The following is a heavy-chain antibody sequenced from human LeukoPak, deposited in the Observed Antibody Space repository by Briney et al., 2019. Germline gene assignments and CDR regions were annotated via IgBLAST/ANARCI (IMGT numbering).Heavy chain of an antibody. CDR3: ARGVGGRTYYDFWSAPYYFDY. J-gene: IGHJ4*02. D-gene: IGHD3-3*01. CDR1: GYTFTRYD. Sequence: GASVKVSCKASGYTFTRYDINWVRQATGQGLEWMGWMNPNSSNTGYAQKFQGRVTMTRNTSISTAYMELSSLRSEDTAVYYCARGVGGRTYYDFWSAPYYFDYWGQGTLVTVSS. V-gene: IGHV1-8*01. CDR2: MNPNSSNT.